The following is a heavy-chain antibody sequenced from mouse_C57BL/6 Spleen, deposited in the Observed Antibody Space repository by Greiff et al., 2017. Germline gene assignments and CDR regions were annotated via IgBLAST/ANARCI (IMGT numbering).Heavy chain of an antibody. V-gene: IGHV1-54*01. J-gene: IGHJ2*01. CDR2: INPGSGGT. Sequence: QVQLKESGAELVRPGTSVKVSCKASGYAFTNYLIAWVKQRPGQGLEWIGVINPGSGGTNYNEKFKGKATLTADKSSSTAYMQLSSLTSEDSAVYFCARGPNWDGYYFDYWGQGTTLTVSS. CDR3: ARGPNWDGYYFDY. CDR1: GYAFTNYL. D-gene: IGHD4-1*02.